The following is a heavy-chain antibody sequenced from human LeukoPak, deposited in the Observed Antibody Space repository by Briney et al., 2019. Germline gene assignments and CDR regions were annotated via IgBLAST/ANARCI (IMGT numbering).Heavy chain of an antibody. V-gene: IGHV3-30*03. CDR3: ARGGGSGSYYYYYYYMDV. Sequence: GGSLRLSCAASGFTFDNYGMHWVRQAPGKGLEWVAIISYDGSDKYYADSVKGRFTISRDNAKNSLYLQMNSLRAEDTAVYYCARGGGSGSYYYYYYYMDVWGKGTTVTISS. CDR2: ISYDGSDK. J-gene: IGHJ6*03. D-gene: IGHD3-10*01. CDR1: GFTFDNYG.